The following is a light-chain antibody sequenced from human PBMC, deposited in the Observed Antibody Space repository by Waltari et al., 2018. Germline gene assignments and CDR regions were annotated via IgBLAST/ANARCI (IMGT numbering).Light chain of an antibody. CDR2: DDS. V-gene: IGLV3-21*02. Sequence: SYVLTQPPSVSVAPGQTASITCGGNNIGSKSVHWYQQRPGQAPVLAAYDDSDRTSGIPDRFAGSNSESTATLTISRVEAGDEADYYCQLWDLSSDHPLFGGGTKLTVL. CDR1: NIGSKS. CDR3: QLWDLSSDHPL. J-gene: IGLJ2*01.